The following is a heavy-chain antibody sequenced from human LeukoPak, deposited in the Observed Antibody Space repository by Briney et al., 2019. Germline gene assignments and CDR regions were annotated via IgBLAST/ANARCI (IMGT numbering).Heavy chain of an antibody. CDR3: TTGDGGNSRLDPYYFDY. CDR1: GFTFSNAW. D-gene: IGHD4-23*01. J-gene: IGHJ4*02. Sequence: PGGSLRLSCAASGFTFSNAWMSWVRQAPGKGLEWVGRIKSKTDGGTTDYAAPVKGRFTISRYDSKNTLYLQMNSLKTEDTAVYYCTTGDGGNSRLDPYYFDYWGQGTLVTVSS. V-gene: IGHV3-15*01. CDR2: IKSKTDGGTT.